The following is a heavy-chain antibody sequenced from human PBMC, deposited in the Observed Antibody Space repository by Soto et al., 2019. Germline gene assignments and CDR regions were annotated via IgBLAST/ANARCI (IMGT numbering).Heavy chain of an antibody. CDR1: GFIFSNYW. J-gene: IGHJ6*02. CDR2: IKQDGSEK. D-gene: IGHD3-3*01. CDR3: AGLYYDFWSGYYSGMDV. Sequence: GSLRLSCAASGFIFSNYWMSWVRQAPGKGLEWVANIKQDGSEKYYVDSVKGRFTISRDNAKNSLYLQMNSLRAEDTAVYYCAGLYYDFWSGYYSGMDVWGQGTTVTVSS. V-gene: IGHV3-7*05.